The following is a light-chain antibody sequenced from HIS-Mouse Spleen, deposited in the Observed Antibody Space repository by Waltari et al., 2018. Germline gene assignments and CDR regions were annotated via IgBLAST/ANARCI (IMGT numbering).Light chain of an antibody. Sequence: RATLSCRASQSVSSSYLAWYQQKPGQAPRLLIYGASSRATGIPDRFSGSGSGTDFTLTISRLEPEDFAVYYCQQYGSSPFTFGPGTKVDIK. CDR2: GAS. CDR3: QQYGSSPFT. V-gene: IGKV3-20*01. J-gene: IGKJ3*01. CDR1: QSVSSSY.